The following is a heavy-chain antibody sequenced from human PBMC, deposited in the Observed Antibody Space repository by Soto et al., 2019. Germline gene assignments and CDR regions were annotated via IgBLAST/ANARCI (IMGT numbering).Heavy chain of an antibody. Sequence: GESLKISCKGSGYSFTSYWIGWVRQMPGKGLEWMGIIYPGDSDTRYSPSFQGQVTISADKSISTAHLQWSSLKASDTAMYYCARGHCGGTSCSGAGDYWGQGTLVTVSS. D-gene: IGHD2-2*01. CDR2: IYPGDSDT. J-gene: IGHJ4*02. CDR3: ARGHCGGTSCSGAGDY. CDR1: GYSFTSYW. V-gene: IGHV5-51*01.